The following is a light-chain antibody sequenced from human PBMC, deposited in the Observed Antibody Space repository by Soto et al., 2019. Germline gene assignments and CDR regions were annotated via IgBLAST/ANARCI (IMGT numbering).Light chain of an antibody. V-gene: IGLV2-14*01. CDR1: SSDVGGYDY. Sequence: QSVLTQPASVSGSPGQSIAISCTGTSSDVGGYDYVSWYQQHPGKAPKLMIYDVTDRPSGVSNRFSGSKSGNTASLTISGLQAEDEAEYYCISYTSSSLYVFGTGTKVTVL. CDR2: DVT. CDR3: ISYTSSSLYV. J-gene: IGLJ1*01.